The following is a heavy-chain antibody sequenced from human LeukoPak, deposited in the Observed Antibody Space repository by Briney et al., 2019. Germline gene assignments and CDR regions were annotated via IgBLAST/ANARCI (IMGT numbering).Heavy chain of an antibody. D-gene: IGHD2-15*01. CDR3: ARQGGVLALCDY. Sequence: PGGSLRLSCKGSGYSFTSYWIGWVRQMPGKGLEWMGIIYPGDSDTRYSPSFQGQVTISADKSISAAYLQLSSLQASDTAMYYCARQGGVLALCDYWGQGTLVTVSS. CDR1: GYSFTSYW. J-gene: IGHJ4*02. CDR2: IYPGDSDT. V-gene: IGHV5-51*01.